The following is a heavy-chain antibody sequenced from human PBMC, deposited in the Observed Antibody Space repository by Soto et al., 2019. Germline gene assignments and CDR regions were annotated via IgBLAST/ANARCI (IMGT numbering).Heavy chain of an antibody. CDR3: ARAVAPYLGTWFDP. J-gene: IGHJ5*02. CDR1: GGSISSGNSYA. CDR2: ISHTGRT. V-gene: IGHV4-30-2*01. D-gene: IGHD3-16*01. Sequence: QLQLQESGSGLVKPSQTLSLTCAVSGGSISSGNSYAWSWIRQPPGKGLEWIGSISHTGRTSYNPSLKGRVTMSVDKSKTQFSLKLYSLTAADMAVYYCARAVAPYLGTWFDPWGQGSLVIVSS.